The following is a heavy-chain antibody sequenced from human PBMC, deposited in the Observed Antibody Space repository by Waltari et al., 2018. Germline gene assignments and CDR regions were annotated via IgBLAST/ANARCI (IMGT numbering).Heavy chain of an antibody. Sequence: VQLQESGPGLVKPSETLSLSCDVSGDSITSHFWSWIRQAPGTGREWIGYMYFSGTHNYNPSLKRRVTSSIDTSKNHFSLNLRSGTAADTAIYYCARLPRGSVIIGAFDIWGQGTHVTVSS. D-gene: IGHD3-22*01. J-gene: IGHJ3*02. CDR1: GDSITSHF. V-gene: IGHV4-59*11. CDR2: MYFSGTH. CDR3: ARLPRGSVIIGAFDI.